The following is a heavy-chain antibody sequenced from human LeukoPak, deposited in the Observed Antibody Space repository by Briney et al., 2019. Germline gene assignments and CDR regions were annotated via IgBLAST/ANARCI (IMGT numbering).Heavy chain of an antibody. J-gene: IGHJ4*02. CDR2: IKEDGSEK. Sequence: GGSLRLSCAASGFIFSSYWMAWVRQAPGKGLEWVANIKEDGSEKNYVDSVKGRFTISRDNAKNSLYLQMNSLRAEDTAVYYCARLKLLWSNYFDYWGQGTLVTVSS. V-gene: IGHV3-7*01. D-gene: IGHD2-2*01. CDR3: ARLKLLWSNYFDY. CDR1: GFIFSSYW.